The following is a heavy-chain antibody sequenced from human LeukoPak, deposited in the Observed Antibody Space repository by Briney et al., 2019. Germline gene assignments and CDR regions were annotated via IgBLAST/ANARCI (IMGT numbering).Heavy chain of an antibody. J-gene: IGHJ4*02. CDR3: ARVGSSYSSFAGFDY. CDR2: ISAYNGNT. Sequence: ASVTVSCKASGYTFTSYGISWVRQAPGQGLEWMGWISAYNGNTNYAQKLHGRVTMTTDTSTSTAYMELRSLRSDDTAVYYCARVGSSYSSFAGFDYWGQGTLVTVSS. D-gene: IGHD6-19*01. CDR1: GYTFTSYG. V-gene: IGHV1-18*01.